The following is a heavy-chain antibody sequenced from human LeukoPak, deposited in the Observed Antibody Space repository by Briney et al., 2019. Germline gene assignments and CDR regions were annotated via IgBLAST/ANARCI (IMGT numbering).Heavy chain of an antibody. CDR3: ARGRTEFDP. CDR1: GGSFSGYY. J-gene: IGHJ5*02. D-gene: IGHD2-8*02. V-gene: IGHV4-34*01. CDR2: INHSGST. Sequence: PSETLSLTCAVYGGSFSGYYWSWIRQPPGKGLEWIGEINHSGSTNYNPSLKSRVTISVDTSKNQFSLKLSSVTAADTAVYYCARGRTEFDPWGQGTLVTVSS.